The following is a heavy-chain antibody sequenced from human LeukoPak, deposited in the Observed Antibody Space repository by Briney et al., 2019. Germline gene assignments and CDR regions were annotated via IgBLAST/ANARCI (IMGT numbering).Heavy chain of an antibody. CDR2: ISHDRST. D-gene: IGHD3-3*02. Sequence: PSETLSLTCSVSGASIFSGGPKSSSHWSWIRQPPGKGLEWIGSISHDRSTYYSPSLSGRITISIDRSKNQFSLKVTSVTAADTAVYYCGRIRSNWYLDLWGRGTLVTVSS. J-gene: IGHJ2*01. CDR1: GASIFSGGPKSSSH. CDR3: GRIRSNWYLDL. V-gene: IGHV4-39*01.